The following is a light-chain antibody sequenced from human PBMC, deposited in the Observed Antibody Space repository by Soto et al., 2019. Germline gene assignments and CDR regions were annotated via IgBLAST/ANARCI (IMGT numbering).Light chain of an antibody. CDR2: GNS. V-gene: IGLV1-40*01. CDR1: SSNIGAGYD. CDR3: QSYDSSLGVV. J-gene: IGLJ2*01. Sequence: QSVLTQPPSVSGAPGQRVTISCTGSSSNIGAGYDVHWYQQLPGTDPKLLIYGNSNRPSGVPDRFSGSKSGTSASLAITGLQAEYEADYDCQSYDSSLGVVFGGGTKVTVL.